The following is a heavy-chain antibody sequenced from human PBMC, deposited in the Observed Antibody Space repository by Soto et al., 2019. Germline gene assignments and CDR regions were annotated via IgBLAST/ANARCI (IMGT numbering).Heavy chain of an antibody. J-gene: IGHJ4*02. CDR1: GFSLSTSGVA. D-gene: IGHD2-21*01. Sequence: QITLKESGPALVKPTQTLTLTCSVSGFSLSTSGVAVAWIRQPPGKALEWLALIYWHDDKRYSPSLKSRLTIPKDTSKRQVVLTLTDMDPVDTATYYCALIAHFFEDGYFPHWGQGVLVTVSS. V-gene: IGHV2-5*01. CDR3: ALIAHFFEDGYFPH. CDR2: IYWHDDK.